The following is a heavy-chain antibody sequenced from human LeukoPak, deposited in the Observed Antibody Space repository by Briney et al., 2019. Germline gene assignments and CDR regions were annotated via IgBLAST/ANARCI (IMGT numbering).Heavy chain of an antibody. CDR1: GYTFTSYG. CDR3: ARDAQHLRLSCCGADCYSGSGY. V-gene: IGHV1-18*01. D-gene: IGHD2-21*02. Sequence: GASVKVSCKASGYTFTSYGISWVRQAPGQGLEWMGWISAYNGNTNYAQKLQGRVTMTTDTSTSTAYMELRSLRSDDTAVYYRARDAQHLRLSCCGADCYSGSGYWGQGTLVTVSS. J-gene: IGHJ4*02. CDR2: ISAYNGNT.